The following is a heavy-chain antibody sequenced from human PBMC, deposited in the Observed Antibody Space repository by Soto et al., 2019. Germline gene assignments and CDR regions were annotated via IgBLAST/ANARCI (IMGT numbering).Heavy chain of an antibody. V-gene: IGHV4-31*03. Sequence: TLSLTCTVSGGSISSGGYYWSWIRQHPGKGLEWIGYIYYSGSTYYNPSLKSRVTISVDTSKNQFSLKLSSVTAADTAVYYCASYSRGGTSAFDIWGQGTMVTVSS. J-gene: IGHJ3*02. CDR1: GGSISSGGYY. D-gene: IGHD6-25*01. CDR3: ASYSRGGTSAFDI. CDR2: IYYSGST.